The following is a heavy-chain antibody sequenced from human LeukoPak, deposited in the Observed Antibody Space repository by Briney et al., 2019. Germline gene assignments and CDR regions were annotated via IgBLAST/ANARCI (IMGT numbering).Heavy chain of an antibody. CDR3: ARDLAYYYGSGSYP. CDR1: GYTFTGYY. Sequence: ASVKASCKASGYTFTGYYMHWVRQAPGQGLEWMGWINPNSGGTNYAQKFQGRVTMTRDTSISTAYMELSRLRSDDTAVYYCARDLAYYYGSGSYPWGQGTLVTVSS. D-gene: IGHD3-10*01. J-gene: IGHJ5*02. V-gene: IGHV1-2*02. CDR2: INPNSGGT.